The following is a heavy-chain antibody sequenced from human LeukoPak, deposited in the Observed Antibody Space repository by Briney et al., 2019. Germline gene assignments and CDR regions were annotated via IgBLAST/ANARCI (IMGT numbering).Heavy chain of an antibody. CDR1: GFTFSDSY. D-gene: IGHD3-3*01. V-gene: IGHV3-11*01. J-gene: IGHJ2*01. CDR2: ISASGSAI. Sequence: GGSLRLSCAASGFTFSDSYMSWIRQAPGKGLEWISYISASGSAIYYADSVKGRLTISRDNAENSLYLQMNSLRAEDTAVYYCARIVFWSGWYFDLWGRGTQDTVSS. CDR3: ARIVFWSGWYFDL.